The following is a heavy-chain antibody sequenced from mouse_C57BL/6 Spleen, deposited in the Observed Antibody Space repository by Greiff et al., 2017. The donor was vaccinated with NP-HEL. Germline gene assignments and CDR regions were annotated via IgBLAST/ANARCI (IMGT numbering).Heavy chain of an antibody. Sequence: QVQLQQSGAELVRPGASVKLSCKASGYTFTDYNINWVKQRPGQGLEWIARIYPGSGNTYYNEKFKGKATLTAEKSSSTAYMQLSSLSSEDPAVYFCSSEEFPWFAYWGQGTLVTVSA. V-gene: IGHV1-76*01. CDR1: GYTFTDYN. CDR2: IYPGSGNT. CDR3: SSEEFPWFAY. J-gene: IGHJ3*01.